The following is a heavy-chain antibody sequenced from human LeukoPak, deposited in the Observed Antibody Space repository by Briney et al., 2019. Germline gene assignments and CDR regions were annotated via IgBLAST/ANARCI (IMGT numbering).Heavy chain of an antibody. J-gene: IGHJ4*02. CDR2: ISGSGGST. CDR1: GFTFSSYA. V-gene: IGHV3-23*01. CDR3: AKDRQDYDGGDYFDY. D-gene: IGHD3-22*01. Sequence: GGSLRLSCAASGFTFSSYAMSWVRQAPGKGLEWVSAISGSGGSTYYADSVKGRFTISRDNSKNTLYLQMNSLRAEDTAVYYCAKDRQDYDGGDYFDYWGQGTLVTVSS.